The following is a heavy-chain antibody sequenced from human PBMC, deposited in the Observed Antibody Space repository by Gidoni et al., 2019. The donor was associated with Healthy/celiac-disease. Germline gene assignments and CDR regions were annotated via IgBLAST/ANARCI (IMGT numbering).Heavy chain of an antibody. CDR2: ISWNSGSI. CDR3: AKDGRYFDWLSNSGFDY. J-gene: IGHJ4*02. V-gene: IGHV3-9*01. Sequence: EVQLAESGGGLVQPGRSLRLSCAAYGFTFDASAMHWFRQAPGKGLEWVSGISWNSGSIGYADSMKGRFTISRDNAKNSLYLQMNSLRAEDTALYYCAKDGRYFDWLSNSGFDYWGQGTLVTVSS. CDR1: GFTFDASA. D-gene: IGHD3-9*01.